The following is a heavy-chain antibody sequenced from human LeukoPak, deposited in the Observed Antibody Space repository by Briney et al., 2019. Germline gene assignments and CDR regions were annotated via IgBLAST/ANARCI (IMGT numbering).Heavy chain of an antibody. CDR1: GGSISSSSYY. J-gene: IGHJ4*02. Sequence: SETLSLTCTVSGGSISSSSYYWGWIRQPPGKGLEWIGSIYYSGSTYYNPSLKSRVTISVDTSKNQFSLKLSSVTAADTAVYYCARSRHDYGDLLRPTDYWGQGTLVTVSS. D-gene: IGHD4-17*01. CDR3: ARSRHDYGDLLRPTDY. CDR2: IYYSGST. V-gene: IGHV4-39*07.